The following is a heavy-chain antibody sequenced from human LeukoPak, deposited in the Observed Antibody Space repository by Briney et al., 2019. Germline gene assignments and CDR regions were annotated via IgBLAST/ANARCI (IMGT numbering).Heavy chain of an antibody. Sequence: PSETLSLTCAVYGGSFSGYYWSWIRQPPGKGLEWIGEINHSGSTNYNPSLKSRVTISVDTSKNQFSLKLSSVTAADTAMYYCARGVNYHDGAGYIDYWGQGTLVTVSS. V-gene: IGHV4-34*01. D-gene: IGHD3-22*01. CDR1: GGSFSGYY. CDR3: ARGVNYHDGAGYIDY. CDR2: INHSGST. J-gene: IGHJ4*02.